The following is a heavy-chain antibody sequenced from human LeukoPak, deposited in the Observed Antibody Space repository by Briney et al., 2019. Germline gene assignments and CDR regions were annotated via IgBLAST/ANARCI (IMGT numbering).Heavy chain of an antibody. J-gene: IGHJ4*02. CDR1: GFTFSSYA. CDR2: ISGSGGST. V-gene: IGHV3-23*01. CDR3: ALVRGSGTYYTYYFDY. D-gene: IGHD1-26*01. Sequence: PGGSLRLSCAASGFTFSSYAMSWVRQAPGKGLEWVSAISGSGGSTYYADSVKGRFILSRDNSKTTLYLHMNSLRAEDTAVYSCALVRGSGTYYTYYFDYWGQGTLVTVSS.